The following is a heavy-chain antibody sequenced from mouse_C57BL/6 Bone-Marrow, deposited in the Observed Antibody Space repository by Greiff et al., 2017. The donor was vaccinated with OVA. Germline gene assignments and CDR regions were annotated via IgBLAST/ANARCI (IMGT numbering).Heavy chain of an antibody. J-gene: IGHJ4*01. CDR2: INPSNGGT. CDR3: ASSYYSNHYARDD. D-gene: IGHD2-5*01. CDR1: GYTFTSYW. V-gene: IGHV1-53*01. Sequence: VQLQQPGTELVKPGASVKLSCKASGYTFTSYWMHWVKQRPGQGLEWIGNINPSNGGTNYNEKFKSKATLTVDKSSSTAYMQLSSLTSEDSAVYYGASSYYSNHYARDDWGQGTSVTVSS.